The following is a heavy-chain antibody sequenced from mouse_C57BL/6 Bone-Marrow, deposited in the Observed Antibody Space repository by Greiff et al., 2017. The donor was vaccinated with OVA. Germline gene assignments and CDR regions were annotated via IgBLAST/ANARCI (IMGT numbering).Heavy chain of an antibody. J-gene: IGHJ3*01. D-gene: IGHD1-1*01. CDR1: GFTFSNYW. Sequence: EVKLVESGGGLVQPGGSMKLSCVASGFTFSNYWMNWVRQSPETGLEWVAQIRLKSDNYATHYAESVQGRFTISRDDYKSSVYQQMNNLRAEDTGIYYCTPNNYGSSYWFAYWGQGTLVTVSA. CDR3: TPNNYGSSYWFAY. V-gene: IGHV6-3*01. CDR2: IRLKSDNYAT.